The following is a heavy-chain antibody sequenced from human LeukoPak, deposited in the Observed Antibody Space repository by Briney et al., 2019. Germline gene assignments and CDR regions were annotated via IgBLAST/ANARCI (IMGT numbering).Heavy chain of an antibody. V-gene: IGHV3-48*01. CDR3: ARSVQVLRYFDWLLSVDAFDI. CDR1: GFTFSSYS. D-gene: IGHD3-9*01. CDR2: ISSSSSTI. Sequence: GGSLRLSCAASGFTFSSYSMNWVRQAPGKGLEWVSYISSSSSTIYYADSVKGRFTISRDNSKNTLYLQMNSLRAEDTAVYYCARSVQVLRYFDWLLSVDAFDIWGQGTMVTVSS. J-gene: IGHJ3*02.